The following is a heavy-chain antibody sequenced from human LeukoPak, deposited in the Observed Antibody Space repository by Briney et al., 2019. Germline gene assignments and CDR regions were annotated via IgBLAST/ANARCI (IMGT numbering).Heavy chain of an antibody. V-gene: IGHV3-64D*06. CDR2: ISSNGGST. CDR3: VKHFDY. Sequence: PGGSLRLSCSASGFTFSNYAMHWVRQAPGKGLEHVSAISSNGGSTYYADSVTGRFTISRDNSKNTLYLQVSSLRAEDTAVYYCVKHFDYWGQGTLVTVSS. CDR1: GFTFSNYA. J-gene: IGHJ4*02.